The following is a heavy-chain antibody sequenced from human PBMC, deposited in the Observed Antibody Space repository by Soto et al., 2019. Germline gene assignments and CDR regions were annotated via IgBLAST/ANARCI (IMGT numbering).Heavy chain of an antibody. CDR2: INPNSGGT. J-gene: IGHJ6*02. CDR3: ARDVLRVRGVIGDYYYYGMDV. Sequence: VSVKVSCKASGYTFTGYYMHWVRQAPGQGLEWMGWINPNSGGTNYAQKFQGWVTMTRDTSISTAYMELSRLRSDDTAVYYCARDVLRVRGVIGDYYYYGMDVWGQGTTVTVSS. V-gene: IGHV1-2*04. D-gene: IGHD3-10*01. CDR1: GYTFTGYY.